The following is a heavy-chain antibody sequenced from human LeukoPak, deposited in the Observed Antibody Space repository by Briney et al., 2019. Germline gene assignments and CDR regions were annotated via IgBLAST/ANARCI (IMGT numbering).Heavy chain of an antibody. Sequence: PGRSLRLSCAASGFTFSSYSMNWVRQAPGKGLEWVSSIISSSSYIYYADSVKGRFTISRDNAKNSLYLQMNSLRAKDTAVYYCARVLGQTIVRGVIKQYAFDIRGQGKMVTVSS. CDR1: GFTFSSYS. CDR2: IISSSSYI. D-gene: IGHD3-10*01. J-gene: IGHJ3*02. V-gene: IGHV3-21*01. CDR3: ARVLGQTIVRGVIKQYAFDI.